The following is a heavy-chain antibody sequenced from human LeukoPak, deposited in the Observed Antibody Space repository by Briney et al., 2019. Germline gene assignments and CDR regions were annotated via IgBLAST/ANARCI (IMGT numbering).Heavy chain of an antibody. J-gene: IGHJ4*02. V-gene: IGHV1-46*01. CDR1: GYTFTSYG. CDR2: INPSGGST. D-gene: IGHD5-24*01. Sequence: ASGKVSFKASGYTFTSYGISWVRQAPGQGLEWMGIINPSGGSTSSAQKFQGRVTMNTDTSPSTVYIDLSSLRTEETAVYYCARELEMATIKGGVDYCGQGTVVTVSS. CDR3: ARELEMATIKGGVDY.